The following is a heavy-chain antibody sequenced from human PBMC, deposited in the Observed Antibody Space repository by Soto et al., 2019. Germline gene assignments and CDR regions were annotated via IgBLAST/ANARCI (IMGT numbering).Heavy chain of an antibody. D-gene: IGHD1-26*01. CDR1: GYTFTSYA. CDR2: INAGNGNT. CDR3: AGWGYGRGV. Sequence: QVQLVQSGAEEKKPGASVKVSCKASGYTFTSYAMNWVRQAPGQRLEWMGWINAGNGNTKYSQKFQGRVTITRDTAASTAYMQLSTQRPEDTGVYCVAGWGYGRGVCGKVTTVTFSS. J-gene: IGHJ6*04. V-gene: IGHV1-3*05.